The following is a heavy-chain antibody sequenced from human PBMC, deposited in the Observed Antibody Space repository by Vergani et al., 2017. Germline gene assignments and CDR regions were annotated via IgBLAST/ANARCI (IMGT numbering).Heavy chain of an antibody. V-gene: IGHV4-31*11. CDR2: IFYSGTT. Sequence: QVQLQESGPGVVKPSQTLSLTCAVSGGSISSGDHCWTWIRQRPGKGLEWIGYIFYSGTTYDNPSLRSRLTISVDTSQNQFSLNLTSVTAADTAVYYCARGRGDNWYFGLWGRGTLVTVSS. J-gene: IGHJ2*01. CDR3: ARGRGDNWYFGL. D-gene: IGHD3-10*01. CDR1: GGSISSGDHC.